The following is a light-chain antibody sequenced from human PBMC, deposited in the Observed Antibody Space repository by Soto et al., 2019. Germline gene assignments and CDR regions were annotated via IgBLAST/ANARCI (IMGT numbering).Light chain of an antibody. Sequence: QSALTQPASVSGSPGQSITISCTGTSSDVGSYNLVSWYQQHPGKVPKIMISEASKRPSGAPNRFSGAKSGNTASLTISGLQAEDEADYYCCSFAGSSTWVFGTGTKLTVL. J-gene: IGLJ1*01. CDR3: CSFAGSSTWV. V-gene: IGLV2-23*01. CDR2: EAS. CDR1: SSDVGSYNL.